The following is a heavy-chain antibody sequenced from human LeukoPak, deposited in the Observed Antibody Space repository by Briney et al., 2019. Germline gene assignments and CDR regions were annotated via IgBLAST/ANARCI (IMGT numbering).Heavy chain of an antibody. D-gene: IGHD6-6*01. V-gene: IGHV1-69*04. CDR1: GGTFSSYA. CDR2: IIPILGIE. Sequence: ASVKVSCKASGGTFSSYAISWVRQAPAQGLEWMGRIIPILGIENYAQKFQGRVTITAHKSTNTPYMELSRLRSDDTAVYYCARSRSSIGWFDAWGEGTLVTVSS. J-gene: IGHJ5*02. CDR3: ARSRSSIGWFDA.